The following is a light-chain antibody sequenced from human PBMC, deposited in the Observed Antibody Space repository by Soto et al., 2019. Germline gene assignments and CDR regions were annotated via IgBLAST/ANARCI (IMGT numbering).Light chain of an antibody. CDR1: SSDIGAYNY. V-gene: IGLV2-14*03. CDR2: DVS. J-gene: IGLJ2*01. Sequence: QSVLTQPASVSGSPGQTITISCTGTSSDIGAYNYVSWYQHHPGKAPKLMIFDVSNRPSGVSDRFTGSKSGNTASLTIAGLQAEDEADYYCTSYTTSRIRLFGGGTKVTVL. CDR3: TSYTTSRIRL.